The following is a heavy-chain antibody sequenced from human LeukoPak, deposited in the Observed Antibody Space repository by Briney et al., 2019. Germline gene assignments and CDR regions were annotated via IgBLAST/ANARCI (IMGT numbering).Heavy chain of an antibody. Sequence: SETLSLTCTVSDDSISTNSYYWSWIRQPPGKGLEWVGTLHFSGTPYYSPSLSSRISISVDTSKNQFSLKVKSVTATDTAVYYCTRGGDAYKLENFWGQGTLVTVSS. J-gene: IGHJ4*02. V-gene: IGHV4-39*02. CDR1: DDSISTNSYY. CDR3: TRGGDAYKLENF. D-gene: IGHD5-24*01. CDR2: LHFSGTP.